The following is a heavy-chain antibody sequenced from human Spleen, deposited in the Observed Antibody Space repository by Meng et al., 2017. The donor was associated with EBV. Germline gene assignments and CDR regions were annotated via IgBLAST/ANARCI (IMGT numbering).Heavy chain of an antibody. D-gene: IGHD3-10*01. J-gene: IGHJ4*02. CDR2: LIPMVGAP. V-gene: IGHV1-69*01. Sequence: GGWVKTPGSCVKVSCRSSDGTFRRYAVSWVSQDPGQGLEWMGGLIPMVGAPHYAQKFQGRVKIIADESTSTHSMELNSLRSEDTAMYYCASESGRGFTPDYWGQGTLVTVSS. CDR3: ASESGRGFTPDY. CDR1: DGTFRRYA.